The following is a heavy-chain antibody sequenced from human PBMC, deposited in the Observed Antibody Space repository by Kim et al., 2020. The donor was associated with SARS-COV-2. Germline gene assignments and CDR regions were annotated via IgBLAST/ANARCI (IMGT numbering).Heavy chain of an antibody. Sequence: GGSLRLSCEASGFTFSTYAMNWVRQAPGKGLEWVSGIRASGGTYYEASVKGRFTISSDNSTNTLYLQMNSLRAADTAVYFCAKDLAMRTHSISWY. CDR3: AKDLAMRTHSISWY. V-gene: IGHV3-23*01. D-gene: IGHD2-2*01. CDR1: GFTFSTYA. J-gene: IGHJ2*01. CDR2: IRASGGT.